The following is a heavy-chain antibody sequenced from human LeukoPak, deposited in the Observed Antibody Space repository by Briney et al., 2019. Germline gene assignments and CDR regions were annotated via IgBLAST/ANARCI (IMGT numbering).Heavy chain of an antibody. D-gene: IGHD2-15*01. Sequence: ASVKVSCKASGYTFTSYGISWVRQAPGQGLEWMGWISAYNGNTNYAQKLQGRVTMTTDTSTSTAYMELRSLRSDDTAVYYCARGDCSGGSCYYLFDYWGQGTLVTASS. J-gene: IGHJ4*02. CDR2: ISAYNGNT. CDR1: GYTFTSYG. CDR3: ARGDCSGGSCYYLFDY. V-gene: IGHV1-18*01.